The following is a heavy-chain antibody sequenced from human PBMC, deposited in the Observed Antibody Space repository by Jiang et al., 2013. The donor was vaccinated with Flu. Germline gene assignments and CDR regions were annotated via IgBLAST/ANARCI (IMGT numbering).Heavy chain of an antibody. CDR1: GGSISSYY. V-gene: IGHV4-59*01. J-gene: IGHJ4*02. CDR3: ARYYGGNYRRQTTEYYFDY. Sequence: GLVKPSETLSLTCTVSGGSISSYYWSWIRQPPGKGLEWIGYIYYSGSTNYNPSLKSRVTISVDTSKNQFSLKLSSVTAADTAVYYCARYYGGNYRRQTTEYYFDYWGQGTLVTVSS. CDR2: IYYSGST. D-gene: IGHD4-23*01.